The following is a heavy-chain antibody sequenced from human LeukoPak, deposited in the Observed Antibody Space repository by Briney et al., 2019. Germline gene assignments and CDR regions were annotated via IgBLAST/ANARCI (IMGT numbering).Heavy chain of an antibody. V-gene: IGHV1-18*01. D-gene: IGHD6-6*01. Sequence: ASVKVSCKASGYTFTSYGISWVRQAPGQGLEWMGWISAYNGNTNYAQKLQGRVTMTTDTYTSTAYMELRSLRSDDTAVYYCARVHRRAYSSSSQGFDPWGQGTLVTVSS. CDR2: ISAYNGNT. CDR3: ARVHRRAYSSSSQGFDP. CDR1: GYTFTSYG. J-gene: IGHJ5*02.